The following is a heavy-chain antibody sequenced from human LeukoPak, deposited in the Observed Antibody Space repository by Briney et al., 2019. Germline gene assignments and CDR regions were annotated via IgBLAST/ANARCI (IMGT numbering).Heavy chain of an antibody. CDR2: ISGSGGST. CDR1: GFTFNNYA. Sequence: GGSLRLSCAASGFTFNNYAMGWVRQAPGKGLEWVSAISGSGGSTYYADSVKGRFTISRDNSKNTLYLQMNSLRAEDTAVYYCAKEGLIIVGAYDYWGQGTLVTVSS. D-gene: IGHD1-26*01. J-gene: IGHJ4*02. CDR3: AKEGLIIVGAYDY. V-gene: IGHV3-23*01.